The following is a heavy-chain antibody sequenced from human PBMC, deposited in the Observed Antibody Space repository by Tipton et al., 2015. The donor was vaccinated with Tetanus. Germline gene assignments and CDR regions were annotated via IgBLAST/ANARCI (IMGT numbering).Heavy chain of an antibody. D-gene: IGHD3-9*01. CDR2: ISGSGGST. CDR3: AKGRVRYFDWLEDGMDV. V-gene: IGHV3-23*01. Sequence: SLRLSCAASGFTFSSYAMSWVRQAPGKGLEWVSAISGSGGSTYYADSVKGRFTISRDNSKNTLYLQMNSLRAEDTAVYYCAKGRVRYFDWLEDGMDVWGQGTTVTVSS. CDR1: GFTFSSYA. J-gene: IGHJ6*02.